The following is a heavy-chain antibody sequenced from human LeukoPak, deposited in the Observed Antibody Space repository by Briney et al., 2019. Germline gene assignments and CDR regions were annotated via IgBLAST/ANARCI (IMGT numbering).Heavy chain of an antibody. Sequence: PVNVSCKASGGTFSIYAISWVRQAPGQGLEWMGGIIPIFGTANYAQKFQGRVTITADESTSTAYMELSSLRSEDTAVYYCAINPNSSGYLRHWGQGTLVTVSS. V-gene: IGHV1-69*13. CDR3: AINPNSSGYLRH. D-gene: IGHD3-22*01. J-gene: IGHJ4*02. CDR2: IIPIFGTA. CDR1: GGTFSIYA.